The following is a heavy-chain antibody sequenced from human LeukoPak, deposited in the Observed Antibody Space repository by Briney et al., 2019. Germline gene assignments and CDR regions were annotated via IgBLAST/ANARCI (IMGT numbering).Heavy chain of an antibody. V-gene: IGHV3-23*01. D-gene: IGHD3-10*01. CDR1: GFTFSSYG. J-gene: IGHJ5*02. Sequence: GGTLRLSCAASGFTFSSYGMSWVRQAPGKGLEWVSALSATGLSTYYADSVKGRFTISRDNSKNTLYLQMNSLRAEDTAVYFCARVFGSGKYSSELNFFDPWGQGTLVTVSS. CDR2: LSATGLST. CDR3: ARVFGSGKYSSELNFFDP.